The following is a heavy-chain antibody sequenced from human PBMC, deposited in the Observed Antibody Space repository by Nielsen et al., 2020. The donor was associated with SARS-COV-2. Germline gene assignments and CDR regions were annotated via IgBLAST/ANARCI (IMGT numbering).Heavy chain of an antibody. Sequence: GESLKISCAASGFTFSSYGMHWVRQAPGKGLEWVAVISYDGSNKYYADSVKGRFTISRDNSKNTLYLQMNSLRAEDTAVYYCAKDNYYDSSGHYGMDVWGQGTTVTVSS. CDR1: GFTFSSYG. J-gene: IGHJ6*02. V-gene: IGHV3-30*18. CDR2: ISYDGSNK. CDR3: AKDNYYDSSGHYGMDV. D-gene: IGHD3-22*01.